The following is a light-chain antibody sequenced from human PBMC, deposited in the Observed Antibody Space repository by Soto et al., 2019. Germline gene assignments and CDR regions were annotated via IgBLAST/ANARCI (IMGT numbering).Light chain of an antibody. Sequence: QSGLTQPRSVSGSPGQSVTISCTGTSSDVGGYNYVSWYQNYPGKAPKLMIYDVSKRPSGVPDRFSGSKSGNTASLTISGLQAEDEADYYCCSYAGSYTYVVFGGGTKLTVL. CDR3: CSYAGSYTYVV. J-gene: IGLJ2*01. CDR2: DVS. CDR1: SSDVGGYNY. V-gene: IGLV2-11*01.